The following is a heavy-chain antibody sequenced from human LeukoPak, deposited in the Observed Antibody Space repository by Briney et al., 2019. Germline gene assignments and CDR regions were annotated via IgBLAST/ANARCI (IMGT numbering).Heavy chain of an antibody. CDR2: ISSSGSTI. CDR3: AKGGDYVWGSYRYPHDY. D-gene: IGHD3-16*02. J-gene: IGHJ4*02. Sequence: GGSLRLSCAASGFTFSDYYMSWIRQVPGKGLEWVSYISSSGSTIYYADSVKGRFTISRDNAKNSLYLQMNSLRAEDTAVYYCAKGGDYVWGSYRYPHDYWGQGTLVTVSS. V-gene: IGHV3-11*01. CDR1: GFTFSDYY.